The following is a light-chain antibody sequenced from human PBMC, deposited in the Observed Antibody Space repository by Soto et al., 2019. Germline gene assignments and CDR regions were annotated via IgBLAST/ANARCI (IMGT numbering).Light chain of an antibody. CDR3: QQYGSSPGT. CDR1: QSVSSNN. CDR2: GAS. Sequence: EIVLTQSPVTLSLSPGERATLSCRASQSVSSNNLAWYQQKPGQAPRLLIYGASSRATGIPDRFSGSGAGTDFTLTISRLEPEDFAVYYCQQYGSSPGTFGQGTKVDIK. V-gene: IGKV3-20*01. J-gene: IGKJ1*01.